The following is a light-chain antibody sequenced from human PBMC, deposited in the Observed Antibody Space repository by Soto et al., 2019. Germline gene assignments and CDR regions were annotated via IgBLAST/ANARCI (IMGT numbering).Light chain of an antibody. CDR3: QQYNSYSGT. CDR1: QSVSSY. CDR2: EAS. V-gene: IGKV3-11*01. Sequence: ELVLTQSPATLSLSPGGRATLSCRASQSVSSYLAWYQQKHGQAPRLLIYEASNRATGIPARFSGSGSGTDFTLTISSLQPDDFATYYCQQYNSYSGTFGQGTKVDIK. J-gene: IGKJ1*01.